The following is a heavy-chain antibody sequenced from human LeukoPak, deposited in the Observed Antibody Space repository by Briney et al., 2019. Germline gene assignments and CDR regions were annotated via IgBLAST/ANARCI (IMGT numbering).Heavy chain of an antibody. CDR2: ISSSSSYI. J-gene: IGHJ4*02. Sequence: GGSLRLSCAASEFTFSTYSMNWVRQAPGKGLKWVSSISSSSSYIYYADSVKGRFTISRDNAKNSLYVQMNSLRAEDTAVYYCARVSGDTDYGGNSLDYWGQGTLVTVSS. CDR1: EFTFSTYS. D-gene: IGHD4-23*01. V-gene: IGHV3-21*01. CDR3: ARVSGDTDYGGNSLDY.